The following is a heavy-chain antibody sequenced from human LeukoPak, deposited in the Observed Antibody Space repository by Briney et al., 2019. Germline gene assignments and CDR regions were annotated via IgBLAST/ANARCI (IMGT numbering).Heavy chain of an antibody. CDR1: GFTFSSYW. D-gene: IGHD3-22*01. V-gene: IGHV3-23*01. Sequence: PGGSLRLSCAASGFTFSSYWMNWARQAPGKGLEWVSAISGSGGRTYYADSVKGRFTISRDNSKNTLYLQMNSLRAEDTAVYYCAKAGTMIVVVTYFDYWGQGTLVTVSS. CDR3: AKAGTMIVVVTYFDY. CDR2: ISGSGGRT. J-gene: IGHJ4*02.